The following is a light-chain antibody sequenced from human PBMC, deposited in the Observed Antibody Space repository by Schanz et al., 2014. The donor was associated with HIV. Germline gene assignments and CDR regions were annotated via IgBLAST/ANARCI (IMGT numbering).Light chain of an antibody. J-gene: IGKJ5*01. CDR1: QTVSSN. V-gene: IGKV3D-15*01. CDR3: QQYNDWPPIT. CDR2: GAS. Sequence: EIVMTQSPATLSVSPGEGATLSCRASQTVSSNSLGWYQQKRGQVPRLVIYGASSGATGTPDRFSGSGSGTEFTLTISSLQSEDFAVYYCQQYNDWPPITFGQGTRLEIK.